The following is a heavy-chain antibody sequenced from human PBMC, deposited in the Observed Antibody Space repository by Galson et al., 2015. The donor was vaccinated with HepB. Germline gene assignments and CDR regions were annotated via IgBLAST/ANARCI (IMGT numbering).Heavy chain of an antibody. CDR2: IIPIFGTA. V-gene: IGHV1-69*13. Sequence: SVKVSCKASGGTFSSYAISWVRQAPGQGLEWMGGIIPIFGTANYAQKFQGRVTITADESTSTAYMELSSLRSEDTAVYYCARGMEDYIWGSYRQGAFDIWGQGTMVTVSS. D-gene: IGHD3-16*02. CDR3: ARGMEDYIWGSYRQGAFDI. J-gene: IGHJ3*02. CDR1: GGTFSSYA.